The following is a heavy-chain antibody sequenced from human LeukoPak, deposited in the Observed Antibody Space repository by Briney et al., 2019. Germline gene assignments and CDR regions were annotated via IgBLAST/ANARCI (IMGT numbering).Heavy chain of an antibody. D-gene: IGHD3-10*01. CDR2: ISGSGGST. V-gene: IGHV3-23*01. CDR3: AKGMVRGQSPYYYYGIDV. J-gene: IGHJ6*02. CDR1: GFTFSSYG. Sequence: GGSLRLSCAASGFTFSSYGMTWVRQAPGKGLEWVSAISGSGGSTYYADSVKGRFTISRDNSKNTLYLQMNSLRAEDTAVYYCAKGMVRGQSPYYYYGIDVWGQGTTVTVSS.